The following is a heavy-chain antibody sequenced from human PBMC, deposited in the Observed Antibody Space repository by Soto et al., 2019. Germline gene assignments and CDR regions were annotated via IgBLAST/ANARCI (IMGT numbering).Heavy chain of an antibody. CDR2: ISGTGGST. J-gene: IGHJ4*02. V-gene: IGHV3-23*01. Sequence: GGSLRLSCEASGFTFSSYAMSWVRQAPGKGLEWVSTISGTGGSTYYPDSVKGRFTISRDNSKNTVYLQMNSLRAEDAAVYYCAKEMTSGYYLFDYWGQGTLVTVSS. D-gene: IGHD3-22*01. CDR3: AKEMTSGYYLFDY. CDR1: GFTFSSYA.